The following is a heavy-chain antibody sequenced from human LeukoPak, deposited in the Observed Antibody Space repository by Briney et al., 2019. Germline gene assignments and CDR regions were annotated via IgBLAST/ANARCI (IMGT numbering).Heavy chain of an antibody. V-gene: IGHV1-2*02. J-gene: IGHJ4*02. D-gene: IGHD2-15*01. Sequence: ASVKVSCKTSGYTFTDYYMHWVRQAPGQGLEWLGWINPNSGGTNYAQKFQGRVTMTRDTSISTAYMELSRLRSDDTAVYYCARDPHGDLVAAADYWGQGTLVTVSS. CDR2: INPNSGGT. CDR3: ARDPHGDLVAAADY. CDR1: GYTFTDYY.